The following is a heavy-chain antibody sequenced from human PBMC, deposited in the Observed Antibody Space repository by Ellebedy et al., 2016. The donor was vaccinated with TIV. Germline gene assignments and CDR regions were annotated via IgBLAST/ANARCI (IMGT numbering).Heavy chain of an antibody. Sequence: SETLSLXXAVYGGSFSGYYWSWIRQPPGKGLEWIGEINHSGSTNYNPSLKSRVTISVDTSKNQFSLKLSSVTAADTAVYYCARGPYYYDSSGYGGYYYYGMDVWGQGTTVTVSS. J-gene: IGHJ6*02. CDR2: INHSGST. V-gene: IGHV4-34*01. CDR3: ARGPYYYDSSGYGGYYYYGMDV. CDR1: GGSFSGYY. D-gene: IGHD3-22*01.